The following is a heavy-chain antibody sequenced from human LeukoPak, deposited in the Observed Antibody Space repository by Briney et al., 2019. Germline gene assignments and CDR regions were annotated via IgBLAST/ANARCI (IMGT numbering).Heavy chain of an antibody. D-gene: IGHD3-10*01. CDR1: GGSISGYY. J-gene: IGHJ3*02. V-gene: IGHV4-59*08. CDR3: ARVTMVRGVMTTFDI. CDR2: IYYSGST. Sequence: SETLSLTCSVSGGSISGYYWSWIRQPPGKGLEWIGYIYYSGSTNYNPSLKSRVTISVDTSKNQFSLKLSSVTAADTAVYYCARVTMVRGVMTTFDIWGQGTMVTVSS.